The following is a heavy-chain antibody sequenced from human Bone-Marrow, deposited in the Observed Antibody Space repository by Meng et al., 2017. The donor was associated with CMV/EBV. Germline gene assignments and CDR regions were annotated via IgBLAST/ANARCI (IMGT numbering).Heavy chain of an antibody. CDR3: ARRKAVLGSAFDI. D-gene: IGHD3-10*01. Sequence: ASVKVSCKASGYTFTGYYMQWVRQAPGQGLEWMGWINPNSGGTNYAQKFQGRVTMTTDTSTSTVYMDLRSLRSDDTAVYYCARRKAVLGSAFDIWGQGTKVTVSS. CDR1: GYTFTGYY. V-gene: IGHV1-2*02. J-gene: IGHJ3*02. CDR2: INPNSGGT.